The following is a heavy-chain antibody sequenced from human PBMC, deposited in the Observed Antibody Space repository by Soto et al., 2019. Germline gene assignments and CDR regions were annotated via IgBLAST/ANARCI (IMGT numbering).Heavy chain of an antibody. Sequence: EVQLLESGGDLVQPGGSLRLSCAASGFTFSSYAMSWVRQAPGKGLEWVSIITGSGGITYYADSLKGRFTISRDKFKNTLSLQMNSLRAEDTAVYYCARGDSSGWTYWYFDLWGRGTLATVSS. J-gene: IGHJ2*01. V-gene: IGHV3-23*01. D-gene: IGHD6-19*01. CDR2: ITGSGGIT. CDR3: ARGDSSGWTYWYFDL. CDR1: GFTFSSYA.